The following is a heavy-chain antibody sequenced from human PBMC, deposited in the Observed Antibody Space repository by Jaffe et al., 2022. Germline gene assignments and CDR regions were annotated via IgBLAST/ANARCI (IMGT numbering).Heavy chain of an antibody. J-gene: IGHJ6*03. CDR1: GGSFSGYY. V-gene: IGHV4-34*01. D-gene: IGHD2-2*01. Sequence: QVQLQQWGAGLLKPSETLSLTCAVYGGSFSGYYWSWIRQPPGKGLEWIGEINHSGSTNYNPSLKSRVTISVDTSKNQFSLKLSSVTAADTAVYYCARYLRDIVVVPPSYYMDVWGKGTTVTVSS. CDR3: ARYLRDIVVVPPSYYMDV. CDR2: INHSGST.